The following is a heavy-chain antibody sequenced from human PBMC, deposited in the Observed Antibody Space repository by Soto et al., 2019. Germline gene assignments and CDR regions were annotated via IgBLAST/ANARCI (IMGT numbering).Heavy chain of an antibody. CDR2: IIPIFGTA. CDR1: GGTFSSYA. J-gene: IGHJ5*02. Sequence: QVQLVQSGAEVKKPGSSVKVSCKASGGTFSSYAISWVRQAPGQGLEWMGGIIPIFGTANYAQKFQGRVTITADKSTSTAYMELSSLRSEDTAVYYCARAGPYSSGWILGGFDPWGQGTLVTVSS. V-gene: IGHV1-69*06. D-gene: IGHD6-19*01. CDR3: ARAGPYSSGWILGGFDP.